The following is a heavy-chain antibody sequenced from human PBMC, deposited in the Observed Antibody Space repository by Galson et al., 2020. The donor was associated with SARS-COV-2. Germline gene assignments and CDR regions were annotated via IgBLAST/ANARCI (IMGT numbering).Heavy chain of an antibody. CDR2: IYYSGST. J-gene: IGHJ4*02. Sequence: SETLSLTCTVSGGSISSYYWSWIRQPPGKGLEWIGYIYYSGSTNYNPSLKSRVTISVETSKNQFSLKLSSVTAADTAVYYCARAAQTYYDFWSGYYNAPHFDYWGQGTLVTVSS. CDR3: ARAAQTYYDFWSGYYNAPHFDY. V-gene: IGHV4-59*01. D-gene: IGHD3-3*01. CDR1: GGSISSYY.